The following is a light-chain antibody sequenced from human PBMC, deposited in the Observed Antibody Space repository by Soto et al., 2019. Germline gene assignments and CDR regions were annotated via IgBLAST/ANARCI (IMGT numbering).Light chain of an antibody. Sequence: SALTQPASVSGSPGQPITISCTGSYSDVGGYNSVSWYQQHPGKAPKLMIYDVDNRPSGVSNRFSGSKSGNTASLTISGLQTEDEADYYCGSYTTSDTLAFGGGTKVTVL. CDR2: DVD. CDR1: YSDVGGYNS. J-gene: IGLJ2*01. V-gene: IGLV2-14*03. CDR3: GSYTTSDTLA.